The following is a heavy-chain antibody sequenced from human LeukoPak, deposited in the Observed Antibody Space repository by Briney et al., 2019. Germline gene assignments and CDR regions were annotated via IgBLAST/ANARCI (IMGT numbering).Heavy chain of an antibody. D-gene: IGHD2/OR15-2a*01. CDR3: ARDLSDD. CDR1: GFTLSSYE. Sequence: GGALRVSCADSGFTLSSYERNWVRPALGKGLEWVSYISSSGSTIYYADSVKGRFTISRDNAKNSLYLQMNSLRAEDTAVYYCARDLSDDWGQGTLVTVSS. J-gene: IGHJ4*02. CDR2: ISSSGSTI. V-gene: IGHV3-48*03.